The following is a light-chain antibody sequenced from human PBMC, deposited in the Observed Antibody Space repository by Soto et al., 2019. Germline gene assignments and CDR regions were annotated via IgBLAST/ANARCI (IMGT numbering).Light chain of an antibody. CDR1: QSVSIK. J-gene: IGKJ4*01. CDR2: DTS. CDR3: QQRGDPLT. V-gene: IGKV3-15*01. Sequence: EIGMTQSPATLSVSPGERATLSCRASQSVSIKLAWYQQKPGQAPRLLIYDTSTRATGIPARFRGSGSGTDFTLTISSLEPEDFAVYYCQQRGDPLTFGGGTKVDNK.